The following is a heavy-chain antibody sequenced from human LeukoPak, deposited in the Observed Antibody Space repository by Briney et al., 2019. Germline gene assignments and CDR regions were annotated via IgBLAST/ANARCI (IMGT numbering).Heavy chain of an antibody. V-gene: IGHV4-39*01. CDR1: GGSISSSPYY. CDR3: TRHASVDGNWPRPLDY. Sequence: SETLSLTCTVSGGSISSSPYYWGWIRQPPGKGLEWIGNIYYSGSAYYNPSLKTRVTISVDTSKNQFSLKLTSVTAAATAVYYCTRHASVDGNWPRPLDYWGQGSLVTVSS. CDR2: IYYSGSA. J-gene: IGHJ4*02. D-gene: IGHD6-19*01.